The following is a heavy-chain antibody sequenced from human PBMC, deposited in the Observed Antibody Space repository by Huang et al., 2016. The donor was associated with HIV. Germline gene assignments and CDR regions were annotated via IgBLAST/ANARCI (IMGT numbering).Heavy chain of an antibody. D-gene: IGHD3-22*01. CDR1: GGSFRNFA. CDR3: ATVDYYDTSGPQRGYFDN. V-gene: IGHV1-69*01. J-gene: IGHJ4*02. Sequence: QVQLVQSGAEVKKPGSSVKVSCKASGGSFRNFAFGWARQAPGQGLKWMGGIIPTLETANYGQKFQGRVTIIADESTSTAYMELSSLRSEDTAVYYCATVDYYDTSGPQRGYFDNWGQGTLVTVSS. CDR2: IIPTLETA.